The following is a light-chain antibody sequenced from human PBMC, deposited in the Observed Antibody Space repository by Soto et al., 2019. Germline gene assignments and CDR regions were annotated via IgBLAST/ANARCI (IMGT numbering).Light chain of an antibody. CDR2: GNS. J-gene: IGLJ1*01. Sequence: QSVLTQPPSVSGAPGQRVTISCTGSSSNIGAHYDVHWYQQLPGTAPKLLIYGNSNRPSGVPDRFSGSKSVTSASLAITGLQAEDEADYYGQSYDNSRSVYVFGTGTKLTVL. CDR1: SSNIGAHYD. V-gene: IGLV1-40*01. CDR3: QSYDNSRSVYV.